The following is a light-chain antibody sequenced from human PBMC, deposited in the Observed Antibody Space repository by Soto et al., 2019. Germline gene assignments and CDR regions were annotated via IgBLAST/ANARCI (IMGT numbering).Light chain of an antibody. CDR2: VAS. CDR3: QQSYGTPIT. V-gene: IGKV1-39*01. CDR1: QTISSW. J-gene: IGKJ5*01. Sequence: DIQMTQSPSTLSGSVGDRVTITCRASQTISSWLAWYQQKPGEAPNLLIYVASSLQSEVPSRFSGSGSGTDFTLTITSLQPEDFATYYCQQSYGTPITFGQGTRLEIK.